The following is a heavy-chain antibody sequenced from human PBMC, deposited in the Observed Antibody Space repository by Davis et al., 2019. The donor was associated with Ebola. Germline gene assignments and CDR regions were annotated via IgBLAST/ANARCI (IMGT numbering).Heavy chain of an antibody. CDR3: ARDPVRGSGAFDI. Sequence: SETLSLTCTVSGGSISSGGYYWSWIRPHPGKGLEWIGYIYYSGSTNYNPSLKSRVTISVDTSKNQFSLKLSSVTAADTAVYYCARDPVRGSGAFDIWGQGTMVTVSS. CDR2: IYYSGST. CDR1: GGSISSGGYY. J-gene: IGHJ3*02. D-gene: IGHD3-10*01. V-gene: IGHV4-31*03.